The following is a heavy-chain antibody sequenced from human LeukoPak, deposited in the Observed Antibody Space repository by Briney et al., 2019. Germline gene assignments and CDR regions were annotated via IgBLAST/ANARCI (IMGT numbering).Heavy chain of an antibody. J-gene: IGHJ5*02. V-gene: IGHV3-21*01. Sequence: GGSLRLSCAASGFTFSSYSMNWVRQAPGKGLEWVSSISSSSSYIYYADSVKGRFTISRDNAKNSLYLQMNSLRAEDTAVYYCARGAYDILTGYHRYNWFDPWGQGTLVTVSS. D-gene: IGHD3-9*01. CDR1: GFTFSSYS. CDR3: ARGAYDILTGYHRYNWFDP. CDR2: ISSSSSYI.